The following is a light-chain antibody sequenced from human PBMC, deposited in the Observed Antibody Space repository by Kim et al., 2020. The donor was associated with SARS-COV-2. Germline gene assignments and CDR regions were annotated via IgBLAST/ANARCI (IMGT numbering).Light chain of an antibody. J-gene: IGLJ3*02. Sequence: QSVLTQPPSASGTPGQRVTISCSGSSSNIGRNYVYWYQQLPETAPKLLIYRINQRPSGVPDRFSGSKSGTSASLAISGLRSEDEADYFCAAWDDSLSVPVFGGGTKLTVL. CDR3: AAWDDSLSVPV. CDR2: RIN. CDR1: SSNIGRNY. V-gene: IGLV1-47*01.